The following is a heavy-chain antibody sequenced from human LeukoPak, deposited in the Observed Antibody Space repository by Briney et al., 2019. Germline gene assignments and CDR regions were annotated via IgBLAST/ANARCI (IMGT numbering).Heavy chain of an antibody. CDR1: GGSFSGYY. J-gene: IGHJ3*02. D-gene: IGHD3-10*02. CDR2: IYYSGST. CDR3: ARDGGLTMFYAFDI. V-gene: IGHV4-34*09. Sequence: SSETLSLTCAVYGGSFSGYYWSWIRQPPGKGLEWIGYIYYSGSTNYNPSLKSRVTISVDTSKNQFSLKLSSVTAADTAVYYCARDGGLTMFYAFDIWGQGTMVTVSS.